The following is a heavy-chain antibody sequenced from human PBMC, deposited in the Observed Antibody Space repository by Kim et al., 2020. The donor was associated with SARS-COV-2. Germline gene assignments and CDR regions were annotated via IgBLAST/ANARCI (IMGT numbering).Heavy chain of an antibody. D-gene: IGHD3-10*01. CDR1: GFTFSSYE. CDR3: ARKGELLWFGELLTHDAFDI. V-gene: IGHV3-48*03. CDR2: ISSSGSTI. J-gene: IGHJ3*02. Sequence: GGSLRLSCAASGFTFSSYEMNWVRQAPGKGLEWVSYISSSGSTIYYADSVKGRFTISRDNAKNSLYLQMNSLRAEDTAVYYCARKGELLWFGELLTHDAFDIWGQGTMVTVSS.